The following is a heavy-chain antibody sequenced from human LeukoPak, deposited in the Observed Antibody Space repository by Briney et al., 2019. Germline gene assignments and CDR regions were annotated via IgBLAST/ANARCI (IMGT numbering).Heavy chain of an antibody. V-gene: IGHV3-30*03. J-gene: IGHJ4*02. CDR1: GFTFSYYG. D-gene: IGHD5-18*01. CDR2: ISYDGSNK. CDR3: ARVPLKIQLWGPFDY. Sequence: PGGSLRLSCAASGFTFSYYGMSWVRQAPGKGLEWVAVISYDGSNKYYADSVKGRFTISRDNSKNTLYLQMNSLRAEDTAVYYCARVPLKIQLWGPFDYWGQGTLVTVSS.